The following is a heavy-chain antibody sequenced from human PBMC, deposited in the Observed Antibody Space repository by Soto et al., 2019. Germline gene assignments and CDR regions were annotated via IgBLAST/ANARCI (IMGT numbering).Heavy chain of an antibody. CDR2: TYYRSKWYN. V-gene: IGHV6-1*01. CDR3: ASASYSTTWYWYFDY. D-gene: IGHD6-13*01. Sequence: SQTLSLTCAISGDSVSSNSAAWNWIRQSPSRGLEWLGRTYYRSKWYNDYAVSVKSRISINPDTSKNQFSLQLNSVTPEDTAVYYCASASYSTTWYWYFDYCGKGAQVTVAS. J-gene: IGHJ4*02. CDR1: GDSVSSNSAA.